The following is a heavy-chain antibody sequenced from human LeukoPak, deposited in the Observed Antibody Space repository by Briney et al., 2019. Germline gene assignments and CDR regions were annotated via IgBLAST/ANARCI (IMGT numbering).Heavy chain of an antibody. CDR1: GITFRSYE. V-gene: IGHV3-48*03. CDR3: ATYIVGPTLDY. Sequence: GGSLRLSCAASGITFRSYEMNWVRQAPGKGLEWVSYISGSGSTIYYADSVKGRFTISRDNARNSFYLQMNSLRAEDTAVYYCATYIVGPTLDYWGQGTLVTVSS. CDR2: ISGSGSTI. J-gene: IGHJ4*02. D-gene: IGHD1-26*01.